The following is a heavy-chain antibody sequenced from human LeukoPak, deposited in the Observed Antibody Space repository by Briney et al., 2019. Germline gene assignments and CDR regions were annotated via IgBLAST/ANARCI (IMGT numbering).Heavy chain of an antibody. Sequence: GGSLRLSCAASGFTFSDYYMSWIRQAPGKGLEWVSYISSSGSTIYYADSVKGRFTISRDNAKDSLYLQMNSLRAEDTAVYYCARVSPIAVAGPTLFDYWGQGTLVTVSS. D-gene: IGHD6-19*01. CDR1: GFTFSDYY. CDR3: ARVSPIAVAGPTLFDY. CDR2: ISSSGSTI. V-gene: IGHV3-11*01. J-gene: IGHJ4*02.